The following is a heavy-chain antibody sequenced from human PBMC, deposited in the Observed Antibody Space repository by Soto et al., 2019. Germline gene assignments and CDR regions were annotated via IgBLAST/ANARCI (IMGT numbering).Heavy chain of an antibody. Sequence: PGGSMRLSCAASGFTFSSYWMHWVRQTPGKGLVWVSRINSDGSSTYYADSVTGRFTISRDNAKNTLYLQMNSLRAEDTAVYYCARGGLYFDSWGQGTLVTVSS. V-gene: IGHV3-74*01. CDR2: INSDGSST. J-gene: IGHJ4*02. CDR1: GFTFSSYW. CDR3: ARGGLYFDS.